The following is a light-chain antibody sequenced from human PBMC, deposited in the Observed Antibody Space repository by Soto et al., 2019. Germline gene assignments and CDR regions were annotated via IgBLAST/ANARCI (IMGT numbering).Light chain of an antibody. CDR1: SSDVGSYNL. J-gene: IGLJ2*01. V-gene: IGLV2-23*01. CDR3: CSYAGSSTSVV. CDR2: EGS. Sequence: QSALTQPASVSGSPGQSITISCTGTSSDVGSYNLVSWYQQHPGKAPKPMIYEGSKRPSGVSNRFSGSKSGNTASLTISGVQAEDEADYYCCSYAGSSTSVVFGGGTKVTVL.